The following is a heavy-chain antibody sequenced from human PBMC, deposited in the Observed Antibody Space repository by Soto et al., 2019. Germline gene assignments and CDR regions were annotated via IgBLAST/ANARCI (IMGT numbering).Heavy chain of an antibody. CDR2: IWTSVSN. J-gene: IGHJ4*02. CDR1: VDSMSNYY. Sequence: QVQLQESGPGLVKPSETLSLTCNVSVDSMSNYYWSWVRQPAGKGLEWIGRIWTSVSNNYNPSLQNRVTMTIDTSHTQFSLAVKYVTAADTAVYYCARTLGAAYYFDFWVQGVLVTVSS. V-gene: IGHV4-4*07. D-gene: IGHD3-16*01. CDR3: ARTLGAAYYFDF.